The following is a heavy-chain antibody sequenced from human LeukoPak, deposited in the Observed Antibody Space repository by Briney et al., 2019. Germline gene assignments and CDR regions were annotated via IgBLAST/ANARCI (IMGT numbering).Heavy chain of an antibody. CDR3: ASGTGLGDYYYMDV. D-gene: IGHD2-15*01. V-gene: IGHV3-33*01. CDR1: GFTFSDYA. J-gene: IGHJ6*03. CDR2: ICYDGSNK. Sequence: GGSLRLSCAASGFTFSDYAMSWVRQAPAGGLEWVAVICYDGSNKYYADSVKGRFTISRDNSKNTLYLQMNSLRAEDTAVYYCASGTGLGDYYYMDVWGKGTTVTVSS.